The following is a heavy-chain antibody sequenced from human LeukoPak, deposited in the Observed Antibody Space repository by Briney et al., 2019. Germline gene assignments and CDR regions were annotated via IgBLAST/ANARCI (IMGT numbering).Heavy chain of an antibody. CDR1: GYTFTSYG. J-gene: IGHJ6*03. Sequence: ASVKVSCKASGYTFTSYGISWVRQAPGQGLEWMGWISAYNGNTNYAQKLQGRVTMTTDTSTSTAYMELRSLRSDDTAVYYCSAVAGHYYYYYMDVWGKGTTVTVSS. CDR3: SAVAGHYYYYYMDV. V-gene: IGHV1-18*01. D-gene: IGHD6-19*01. CDR2: ISAYNGNT.